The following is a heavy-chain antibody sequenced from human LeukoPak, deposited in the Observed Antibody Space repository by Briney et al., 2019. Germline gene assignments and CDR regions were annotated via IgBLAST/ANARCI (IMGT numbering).Heavy chain of an antibody. D-gene: IGHD3-22*01. CDR3: ARDSAYDSCGYRF. J-gene: IGHJ4*02. V-gene: IGHV3-53*01. CDR2: IYSDGST. Sequence: GGALRLSCAASGFLVRSNYMSWVRQAPGKGLEWVSIIYSDGSTYYADSVKGRFTISRDNSNNTLYLQMNSLRAEDTAVYYCARDSAYDSCGYRFWGQGTLVTVSA. CDR1: GFLVRSNY.